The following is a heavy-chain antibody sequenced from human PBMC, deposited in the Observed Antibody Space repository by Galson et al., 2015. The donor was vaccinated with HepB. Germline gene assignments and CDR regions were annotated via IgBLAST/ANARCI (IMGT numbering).Heavy chain of an antibody. D-gene: IGHD3/OR15-3a*01. CDR1: GGSISSYY. Sequence: ETLSLTCTVSGGSISSYYWSWIRQPPGKGLEWIGYIYYSGSTNYNPSLKSRVTISVDTSKNQFSLKLSSVTAADTAVYYCAREEGVLGLGIDPWGQGTLVTVSS. CDR3: AREEGVLGLGIDP. V-gene: IGHV4-59*01. J-gene: IGHJ5*02. CDR2: IYYSGST.